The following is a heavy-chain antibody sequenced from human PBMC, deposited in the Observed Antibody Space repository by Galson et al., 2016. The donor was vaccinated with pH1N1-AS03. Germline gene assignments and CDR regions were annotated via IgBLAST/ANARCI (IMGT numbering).Heavy chain of an antibody. J-gene: IGHJ4*02. CDR3: ARDLRSDFGNNFVAGVKFGRY. D-gene: IGHD4/OR15-4a*01. CDR2: ISAYSGNT. V-gene: IGHV1-18*01. CDR1: GYTFTNFG. Sequence: GYTFTNFGVIWVRQAPGQGLEWVGWISAYSGNTNYAQSLQGRVSMTTDPSTNTVYMELTRLTSDDTAIYYCARDLRSDFGNNFVAGVKFGRYWGQGTLVTVSS.